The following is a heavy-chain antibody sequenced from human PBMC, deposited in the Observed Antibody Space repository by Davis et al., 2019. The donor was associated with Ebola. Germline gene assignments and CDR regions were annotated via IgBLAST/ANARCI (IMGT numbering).Heavy chain of an antibody. CDR2: IYSGGST. CDR3: ARDSPPPPIRLGELSSYHYYGMDV. J-gene: IGHJ6*02. CDR1: GFTVSNNY. V-gene: IGHV3-66*01. D-gene: IGHD3-16*02. Sequence: PGGSLRLSCAASGFTVSNNYMSWVRQAPGKGLEWVSVIYSGGSTYYADSVKGRFTISRANSKNTLYLQMNSLRVEDTAVYYCARDSPPPPIRLGELSSYHYYGMDVWGQGTTVTVSS.